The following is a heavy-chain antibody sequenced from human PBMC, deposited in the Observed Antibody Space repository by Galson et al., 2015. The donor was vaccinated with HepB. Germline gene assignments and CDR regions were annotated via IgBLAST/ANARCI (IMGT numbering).Heavy chain of an antibody. CDR3: VAGPFGPRFQFWYSPVYLQH. D-gene: IGHD2-21*01. J-gene: IGHJ1*01. CDR1: SGSFTNYD. CDR2: VNRGGSA. V-gene: IGHV4-34*04. Sequence: ETLSLTCGVSSGSFTNYDWNWVRQAPGKGPEWIGEVNRGGSANVNPSLQSRATITRDTSKSQFSLRLSSITAADTAMYYCVAGPFGPRFQFWYSPVYLQHWGRGTQVIVSS.